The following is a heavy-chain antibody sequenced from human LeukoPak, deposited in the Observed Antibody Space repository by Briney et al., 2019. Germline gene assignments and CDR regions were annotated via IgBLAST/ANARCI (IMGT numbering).Heavy chain of an antibody. CDR1: GFTFSSYA. CDR3: AREGLGAAAGTFDY. V-gene: IGHV3-23*01. J-gene: IGHJ4*02. CDR2: MSGSGGSI. D-gene: IGHD6-13*01. Sequence: PGGSLRLSCAASGFTFSSYAMSWVRRAPGKGLEWVSAMSGSGGSIYYADSVKGRFTISRDNSKNTLYLQMNSLRAEDTAVYYCAREGLGAAAGTFDYWGQGTLVTVSS.